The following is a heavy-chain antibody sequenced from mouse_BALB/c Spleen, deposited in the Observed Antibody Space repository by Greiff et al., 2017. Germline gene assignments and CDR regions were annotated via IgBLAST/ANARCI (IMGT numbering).Heavy chain of an antibody. Sequence: VQLKESGAELVRSGASVKLSCTASGFNIKDYYMHWVKQRPEQGLEWIGWIDPENGDTEYAPKFQGKATMTADTSSNTAYLQLSSLTSEDTAVYYCKRVYYDYDVYYFDYWGQGTTLTVSS. V-gene: IGHV14-4*02. D-gene: IGHD2-4*01. CDR1: GFNIKDYY. J-gene: IGHJ2*01. CDR2: IDPENGDT. CDR3: KRVYYDYDVYYFDY.